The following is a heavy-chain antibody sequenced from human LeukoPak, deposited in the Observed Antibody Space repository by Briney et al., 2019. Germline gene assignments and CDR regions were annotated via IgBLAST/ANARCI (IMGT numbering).Heavy chain of an antibody. V-gene: IGHV3-23*01. CDR2: ITSGGGT. CDR1: GFTFSSYA. Sequence: GGSLRLSCAASGFTFSSYAMSWVRQATGKALECVSSITSGGGTSDADPVKGRFTISRDDSKNTLYLQKNSLRAEDTAIYYCAKSSAGRYDYWGQGTLVTVSS. CDR3: AKSSAGRYDY. J-gene: IGHJ4*02. D-gene: IGHD2-15*01.